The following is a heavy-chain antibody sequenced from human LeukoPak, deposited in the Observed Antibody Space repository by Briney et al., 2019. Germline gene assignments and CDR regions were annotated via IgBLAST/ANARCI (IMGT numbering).Heavy chain of an antibody. CDR1: GFTFSSLW. CDR2: IKSETDGGTT. D-gene: IGHD6-13*01. CDR3: TRRSSAAGRQYFDY. Sequence: GGSLRLSCAASGFTFSSLWMNWVRQAPGKGLEWVGRIKSETDGGTTDYAAPVKGTFTISRDDSENTLYLQMNSLKTEDTAVYYCTRRSSAAGRQYFDYWGQGTLVTVSS. V-gene: IGHV3-15*07. J-gene: IGHJ4*02.